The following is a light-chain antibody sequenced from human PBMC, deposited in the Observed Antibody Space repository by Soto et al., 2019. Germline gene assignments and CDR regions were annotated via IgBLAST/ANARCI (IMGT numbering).Light chain of an antibody. Sequence: EIVLTQSPATLSLSPGERATLSCRASQSVTSFLAWYQQKPGQAPRLLIYDASNRATGIPARFSGRGSGTDFTLTISSLVPEDFAVYYCQQRINWPLTFGGGTKVEIK. CDR2: DAS. CDR1: QSVTSF. V-gene: IGKV3-11*01. J-gene: IGKJ4*01. CDR3: QQRINWPLT.